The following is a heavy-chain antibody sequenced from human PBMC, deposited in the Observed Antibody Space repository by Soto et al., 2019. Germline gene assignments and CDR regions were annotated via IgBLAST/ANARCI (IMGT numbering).Heavy chain of an antibody. V-gene: IGHV4-59*01. CDR3: ARSDGRY. J-gene: IGHJ4*02. Sequence: SETLSLTCTVSGGSISSYFWSWIRQPPGKGLEWIGYIYYTGSTNYNPSLKSRVTISVDTSRNQFSLQLSSVTAADTAVYYCARSDGRYWGQGTLVTVSS. CDR2: IYYTGST. CDR1: GGSISSYF.